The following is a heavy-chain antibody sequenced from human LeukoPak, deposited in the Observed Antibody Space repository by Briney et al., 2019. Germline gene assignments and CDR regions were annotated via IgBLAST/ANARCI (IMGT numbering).Heavy chain of an antibody. V-gene: IGHV1-24*01. CDR2: FDPEDGET. CDR1: GYTLTELS. D-gene: IGHD6-13*01. CDR3: ARGHLGRYSSSWGTFDY. Sequence: ASVKVSYKVSGYTLTELSMHWVRQAPGKGLEWMGGFDPEDGETIYAQKFQGRVTMTEDTSTDTAYMELSSLRSEDTAVYYCARGHLGRYSSSWGTFDYWGQGTLVTVSS. J-gene: IGHJ4*02.